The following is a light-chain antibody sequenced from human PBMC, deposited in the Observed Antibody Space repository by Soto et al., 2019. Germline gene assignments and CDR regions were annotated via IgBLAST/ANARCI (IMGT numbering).Light chain of an antibody. J-gene: IGKJ1*01. CDR1: QSVSNW. V-gene: IGKV1-5*03. Sequence: DIQMTQSPSTLSASVGDRVTISCRASQSVSNWLAWYQQKPGKAPKLLIYKASSLESGVPSRFSGSGSGTEFTLPISSLQPDDFATYYCQQYNYYWTFGQGTKVEIK. CDR3: QQYNYYWT. CDR2: KAS.